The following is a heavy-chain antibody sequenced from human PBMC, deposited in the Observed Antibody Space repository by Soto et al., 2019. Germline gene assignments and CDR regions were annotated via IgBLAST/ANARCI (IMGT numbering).Heavy chain of an antibody. CDR3: ASGIDPARYYYDSSGRFAY. CDR2: IIPIVGTA. CDR1: GGTFSSYA. V-gene: IGHV1-69*01. D-gene: IGHD3-22*01. Sequence: QVQLVQSGAEVKKPGSSVKVSCKASGGTFSSYAISWVRQAPGQGLEWMGGIIPIVGTANYAQKFQGRVTITADESTSTAYMELSSLRSEDTAVYYCASGIDPARYYYDSSGRFAYWGQGTLVTVSS. J-gene: IGHJ4*02.